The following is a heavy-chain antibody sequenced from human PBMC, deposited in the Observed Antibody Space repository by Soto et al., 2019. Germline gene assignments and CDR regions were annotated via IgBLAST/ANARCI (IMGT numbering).Heavy chain of an antibody. CDR1: CGNISSGDYY. CDR2: IYYSGST. Sequence: SETLRLPYTVSCGNISSGDYYRSLIPQPPGKGLEWIGYIYYSGSTYYNPSLKSRVTISVDTSKNQFSLKLSSVTAADTAVYYCARTPIGGVEPYYYGMDVWGQGTTVTVSS. J-gene: IGHJ6*02. D-gene: IGHD2-8*02. V-gene: IGHV4-30-4*01. CDR3: ARTPIGGVEPYYYGMDV.